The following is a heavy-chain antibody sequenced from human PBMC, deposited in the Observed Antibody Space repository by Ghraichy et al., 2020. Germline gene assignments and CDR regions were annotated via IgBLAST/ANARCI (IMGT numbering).Heavy chain of an antibody. V-gene: IGHV3-23*01. CDR3: AKGTYSSSQIFDY. Sequence: GESLNISCAASGFTFSSYAMSWVRQAPGKGLEWVSGISGSGGSTYYADSVRGRFTISRDNSKNTVYLQMNSLGGDDTAVYYCAKGTYSSSQIFDYWGQGTLVTVSS. CDR1: GFTFSSYA. J-gene: IGHJ4*02. D-gene: IGHD6-13*01. CDR2: ISGSGGST.